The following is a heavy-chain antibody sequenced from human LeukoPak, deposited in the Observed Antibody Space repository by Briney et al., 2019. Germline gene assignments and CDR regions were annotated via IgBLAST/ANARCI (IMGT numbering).Heavy chain of an antibody. CDR3: AKRFTTGTTNWFDP. CDR2: ITYNSGTI. CDR1: GFTFDDYG. J-gene: IGHJ5*02. D-gene: IGHD1-1*01. V-gene: IGHV3-9*01. Sequence: PGRSLRLSCAASGFTFDDYGMHWVRHAPGKGLEWVSGITYNSGTIGYADSVKGRFTISRDNSKNTLYLQMNSLRAEDTAVYYCAKRFTTGTTNWFDPWGQGTLVTVSS.